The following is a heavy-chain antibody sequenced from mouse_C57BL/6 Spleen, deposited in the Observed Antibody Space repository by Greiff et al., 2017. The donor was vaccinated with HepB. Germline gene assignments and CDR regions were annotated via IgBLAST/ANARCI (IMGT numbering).Heavy chain of an antibody. V-gene: IGHV5-17*01. CDR3: AREGTTVRDYAMDY. CDR2: ISSGSSTI. Sequence: EVKLVESGGGLVKPGGSLKLSCAASGFTFSDYGMHWVRQAPEKGLGWVAYISSGSSTIYYADTVKGRFTISRDNAKNTLFLQMTSLRSEDTAMYYCAREGTTVRDYAMDYWGQGTSVTVSS. J-gene: IGHJ4*01. CDR1: GFTFSDYG. D-gene: IGHD1-1*01.